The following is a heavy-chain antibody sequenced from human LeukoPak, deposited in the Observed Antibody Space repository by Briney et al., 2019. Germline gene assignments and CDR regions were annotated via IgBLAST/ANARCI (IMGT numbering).Heavy chain of an antibody. CDR3: ARALGSPLDY. CDR2: INGDGSST. CDR1: GFSLSSYW. V-gene: IGHV3-74*01. Sequence: GGSLRLSCAASGFSLSSYWIHWVRQAPGKGLVWVSRINGDGSSTSYADSVKGRFTISRDNAKNTVYLQMNSLRAEDTATYYCARALGSPLDYWGQGTLVTVSS. D-gene: IGHD1-26*01. J-gene: IGHJ4*02.